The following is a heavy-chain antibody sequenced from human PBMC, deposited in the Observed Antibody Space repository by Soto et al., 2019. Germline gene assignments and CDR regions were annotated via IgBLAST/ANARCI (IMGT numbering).Heavy chain of an antibody. D-gene: IGHD1-20*01. J-gene: IGHJ4*02. CDR3: ATSQKGHSWIYFDH. CDR2: VFYTGFT. Sequence: SETLSLTCAVSGGSISGSYYYWAWLRQSPGKGPEWIGSVFYTGFTSYNPSLESRVSVSVDTSKSQFSLKLSAVTAADTAVYYFATSQKGHSWIYFDHWGQGALVTAYS. CDR1: GGSISGSYYY. V-gene: IGHV4-39*01.